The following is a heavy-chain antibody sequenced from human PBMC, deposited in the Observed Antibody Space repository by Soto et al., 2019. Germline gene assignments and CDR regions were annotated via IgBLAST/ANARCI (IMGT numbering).Heavy chain of an antibody. D-gene: IGHD2-15*01. CDR3: AKDRPQSLVVMAHFDY. Sequence: EVQLLESGGGLVQPGGSLRLSCAASGFTFSSYAMSWVRQAPGKGLEWVSAISGSGGSTYYADSVKGRFTISRDNSKNTLYLLMNSLRAEDTAVYYCAKDRPQSLVVMAHFDYWGQGTLVTVSS. CDR2: ISGSGGST. J-gene: IGHJ4*02. CDR1: GFTFSSYA. V-gene: IGHV3-23*01.